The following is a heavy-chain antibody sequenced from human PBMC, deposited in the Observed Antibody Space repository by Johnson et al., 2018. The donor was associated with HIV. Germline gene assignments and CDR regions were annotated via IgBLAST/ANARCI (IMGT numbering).Heavy chain of an antibody. V-gene: IGHV3-30-3*01. D-gene: IGHD3-3*01. CDR3: ARDVVGVRSGYLDAFDN. J-gene: IGHJ3*02. Sequence: VRLVESGGGVVQPGRSLRLSCAASGFTFSSFDMHWVRQAPGKGLEWVALISYDGSNKYYADSVKGRFTISRHNSKTTLYLQMNSLRAEDTAVYYCARDVVGVRSGYLDAFDNWGQGTMVTVSS. CDR1: GFTFSSFD. CDR2: ISYDGSNK.